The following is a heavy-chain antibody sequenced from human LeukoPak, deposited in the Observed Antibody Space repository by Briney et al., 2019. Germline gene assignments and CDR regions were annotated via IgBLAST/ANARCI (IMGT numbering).Heavy chain of an antibody. D-gene: IGHD1-26*01. CDR2: MYYSGSA. CDR3: ARPIISGSLNTFDI. CDR1: GGSITTNTYY. V-gene: IGHV4-39*01. J-gene: IGHJ3*02. Sequence: PSETLSLTCTVSGGSITTNTYYWGWIRQPPGKGLEWIGGMYYSGSAYYNPSLKSRVTISVDTSKNQFSLNLSSLTAADTAVYYCARPIISGSLNTFDIWGQGTVVTVSS.